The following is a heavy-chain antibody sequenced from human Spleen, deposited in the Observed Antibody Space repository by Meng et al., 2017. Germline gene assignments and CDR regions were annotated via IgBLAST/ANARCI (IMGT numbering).Heavy chain of an antibody. J-gene: IGHJ4*02. CDR2: ISSSSSYI. CDR3: AREEGIAASSDY. Sequence: GESLKISCAASGFIVSSNYMNWVRQAPGKGLEWVSSISSSSSYIYYADSVKGRFTISRDNAKNSLYLQMNSLRAEDTAVYYCAREEGIAASSDYWGQGTLVTVSS. V-gene: IGHV3-21*01. CDR1: GFIVSSNY. D-gene: IGHD6-13*01.